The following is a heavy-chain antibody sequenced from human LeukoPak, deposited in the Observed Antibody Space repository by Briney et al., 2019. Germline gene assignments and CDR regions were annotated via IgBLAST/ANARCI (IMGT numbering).Heavy chain of an antibody. Sequence: GGSLRLSCEASGITFTNAWMNWVRQAPGKGLQWVGRIKTKTDGGTTDYAAPVKGRFTISREDSKNTLYLQMNGLKTEDTAVYYCTTGDCSGDSCYSEYFDYWGQGTLVTVSS. V-gene: IGHV3-15*01. CDR3: TTGDCSGDSCYSEYFDY. J-gene: IGHJ4*02. CDR1: GITFTNAW. CDR2: IKTKTDGGTT. D-gene: IGHD2-15*01.